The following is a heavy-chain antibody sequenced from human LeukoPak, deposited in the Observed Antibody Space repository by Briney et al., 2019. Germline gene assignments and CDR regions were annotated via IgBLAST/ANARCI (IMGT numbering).Heavy chain of an antibody. CDR1: GFTFSSYA. D-gene: IGHD6-19*01. CDR3: ASYTGYSSGWYGGAEYFQH. J-gene: IGHJ1*01. V-gene: IGHV3-30-3*01. CDR2: ISYDGSNK. Sequence: PGRSLRLSCAASGFTFSSYAMHWVRQAPGKGLEWVAVISYDGSNKYYADSVKGRFTISRDNSKNTLYLQMNSLRAEDTAVYYCASYTGYSSGWYGGAEYFQHWGQGTLVTVSS.